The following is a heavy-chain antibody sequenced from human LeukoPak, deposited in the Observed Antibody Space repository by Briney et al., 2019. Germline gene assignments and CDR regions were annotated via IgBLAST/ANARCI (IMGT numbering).Heavy chain of an antibody. CDR2: ISYDGGNK. CDR3: ARSPIAVAGTSVYFDY. Sequence: GGSLRLSCADSGFTFSSYAMHCVRQAPGKGLEWVAVISYDGGNKYYADSVKGRFTISRDNSKNTLYLQMNSLRAEDTAVYYCARSPIAVAGTSVYFDYWGQGTLVTVSS. D-gene: IGHD6-19*01. CDR1: GFTFSSYA. V-gene: IGHV3-30*04. J-gene: IGHJ4*02.